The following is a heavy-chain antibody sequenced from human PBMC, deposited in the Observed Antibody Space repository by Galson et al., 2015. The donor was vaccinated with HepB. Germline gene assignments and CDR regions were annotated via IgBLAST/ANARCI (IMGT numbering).Heavy chain of an antibody. CDR3: ARGYDSSGPPGGYFEY. J-gene: IGHJ4*02. V-gene: IGHV4-30-4*01. D-gene: IGHD3-22*01. CDR1: GDSISSSDYY. Sequence: TLSLTCTVSGDSISSSDYYWNWIRQPPGKGLEWIGYIYYSGTTHYNLSLKSRVTISLDTSKNQFSLRLSSVTAADTAVYYCARGYDSSGPPGGYFEYWGQGTLGTVSS. CDR2: IYYSGTT.